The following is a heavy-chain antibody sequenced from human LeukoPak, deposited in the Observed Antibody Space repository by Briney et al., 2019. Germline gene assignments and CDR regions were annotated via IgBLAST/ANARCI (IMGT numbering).Heavy chain of an antibody. CDR3: AREGSFDWLFDY. CDR2: ISSGSSTI. J-gene: IGHJ4*02. D-gene: IGHD3-9*01. Sequence: GGSLRLSCAASAFTFRSYAMSWVRQAGGKGLEWVSFISSGSSTIYYADSVKGRFTISRDNAKNSLYLQMNSLRDEDTAVYYCAREGSFDWLFDYWGQGTLVTVSS. CDR1: AFTFRSYA. V-gene: IGHV3-48*02.